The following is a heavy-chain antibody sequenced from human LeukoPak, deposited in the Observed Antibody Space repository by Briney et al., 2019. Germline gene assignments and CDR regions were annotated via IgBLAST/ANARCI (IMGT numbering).Heavy chain of an antibody. CDR2: INPSDGAT. Sequence: ASVKVSCKASGYTFTMYYIHWVRQAPGQGLEWMGMINPSDGATTYAQRFQGRVTMTRDMSTTTVYVDLRSLRSEDTAVYFCAGEERGGLSGRLGGLFASYNTYYYMDVWGRGTTVTVSS. CDR1: GYTFTMYY. V-gene: IGHV1-46*01. CDR3: AGEERGGLSGRLGGLFASYNTYYYMDV. D-gene: IGHD1-26*01. J-gene: IGHJ6*03.